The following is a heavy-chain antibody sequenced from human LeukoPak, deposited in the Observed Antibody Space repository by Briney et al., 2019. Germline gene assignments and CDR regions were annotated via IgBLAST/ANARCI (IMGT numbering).Heavy chain of an antibody. CDR1: GYTFTGYY. CDR3: ASNAPSGGSGSYYYYYYYMDV. D-gene: IGHD3-10*01. Sequence: ASVKVSCKASGYTFTGYYMHWVRQAPGQGLEWMGRINPNSGGTNYAQKFQGRVTMTRDTSISTAYMELSRLRSVDTAVYYCASNAPSGGSGSYYYYYYYMDVWGKGTTVTVSS. V-gene: IGHV1-2*06. CDR2: INPNSGGT. J-gene: IGHJ6*03.